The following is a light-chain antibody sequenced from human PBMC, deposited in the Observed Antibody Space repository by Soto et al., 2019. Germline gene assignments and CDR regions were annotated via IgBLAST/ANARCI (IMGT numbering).Light chain of an antibody. J-gene: IGKJ2*01. CDR1: QSVTSNY. CDR2: GAS. V-gene: IGKV3-20*01. CDR3: QQYGRSPLLYT. Sequence: EIVLTQSPGTLSLSPGERATLSCRASQSVTSNYLAWYQQKPGQAPRLLIYGASTRAAVVQDRFSGSGSGTDFTLTITRLEPEDFAVYYCQQYGRSPLLYTFGQGTKLGVK.